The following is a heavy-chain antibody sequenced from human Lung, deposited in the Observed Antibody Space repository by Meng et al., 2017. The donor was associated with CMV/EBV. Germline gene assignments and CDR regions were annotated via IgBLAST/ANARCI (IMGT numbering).Heavy chain of an antibody. CDR3: AKMVRTLAPGGGFDY. D-gene: IGHD4/OR15-4a*01. CDR2: ILYDGSYK. V-gene: IGHV3-30*02. Sequence: GESXKISCAASGFTFSSYGMHWVRQAPGKGLEWVAFILYDGSYKYSADSVKGRFTISRDNSKNTLYLQMNSLRAEDTAVYYCAKMVRTLAPGGGFDYLGQGXLVTVSS. J-gene: IGHJ4*02. CDR1: GFTFSSYG.